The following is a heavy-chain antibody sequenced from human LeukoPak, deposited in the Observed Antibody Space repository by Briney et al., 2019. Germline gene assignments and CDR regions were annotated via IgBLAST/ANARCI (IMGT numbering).Heavy chain of an antibody. V-gene: IGHV3-23*01. J-gene: IGHJ6*03. CDR1: GFTFSSYA. D-gene: IGHD2-8*01. CDR3: ANGNRCTSPNCLRYYYFYMDV. CDR2: FSGSGGTT. Sequence: QPGGSLRLSCAASGFTFSSYAMNWVRQAPGRGLEWVSGFSGSGGTTYYADSVKGRFTISRDNSKNTLYLQMNSLRAEDTAVYYCANGNRCTSPNCLRYYYFYMDVWGKGTTVTVSS.